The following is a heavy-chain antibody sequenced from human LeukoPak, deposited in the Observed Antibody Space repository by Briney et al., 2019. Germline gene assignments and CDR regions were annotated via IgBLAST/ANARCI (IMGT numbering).Heavy chain of an antibody. J-gene: IGHJ6*02. Sequence: ASVKVSCKASGYTFTSYYMHWVRRAPGQGLEWMGIINPSGGSTSYAQKFQGRVTMTRDTSTSTVYMELSSLRSEDTAVYYCARDRVDDSGDYYYGMDVWGQGTTVTVSS. CDR2: INPSGGST. CDR3: ARDRVDDSGDYYYGMDV. V-gene: IGHV1-46*01. CDR1: GYTFTSYY. D-gene: IGHD3-3*01.